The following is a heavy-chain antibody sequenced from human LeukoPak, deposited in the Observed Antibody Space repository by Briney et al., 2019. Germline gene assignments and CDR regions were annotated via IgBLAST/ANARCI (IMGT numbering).Heavy chain of an antibody. J-gene: IGHJ4*02. D-gene: IGHD3-22*01. CDR3: ARGYYYDSSGTFDY. V-gene: IGHV3-23*01. CDR1: GFTFSSYG. Sequence: GGTLRLSCAASGFTFSSYGMSWVRQAPGKGLEWVSAISGSGGSTYYADSVKGRFTISRDNSKNTLYLHMNSLRAEDTAVYYCARGYYYDSSGTFDYWGQGSLVTVSS. CDR2: ISGSGGST.